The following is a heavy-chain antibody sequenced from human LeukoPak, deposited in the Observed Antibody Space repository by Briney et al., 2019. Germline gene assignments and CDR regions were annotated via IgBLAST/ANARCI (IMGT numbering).Heavy chain of an antibody. V-gene: IGHV4-34*01. J-gene: IGHJ4*02. CDR2: INHSGST. CDR1: GGSFSSYS. D-gene: IGHD3-3*01. Sequence: PSETLSLTCAVYGGSFSSYSWSWIRQPPGKGLEWIGEINHSGSTNYNPSLKSRVTISVDTSKNQFSLKLSSVTAADTAVYYCARGGYDFWSAWGQGTLVTVSS. CDR3: ARGGYDFWSA.